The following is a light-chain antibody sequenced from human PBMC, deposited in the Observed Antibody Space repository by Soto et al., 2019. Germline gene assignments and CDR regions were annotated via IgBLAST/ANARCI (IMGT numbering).Light chain of an antibody. CDR1: PSVSSN. CDR3: QHYNNWPPWT. Sequence: EIVMTQSPATLSVSPGERATLSCRASPSVSSNLARYQQKPGQAPRLLIYGASTRATGIPARFSGSGSGTEFTLTISSLQSEDFAIYYCQHYNNWPPWTFGQGTKVEIK. CDR2: GAS. J-gene: IGKJ1*01. V-gene: IGKV3-15*01.